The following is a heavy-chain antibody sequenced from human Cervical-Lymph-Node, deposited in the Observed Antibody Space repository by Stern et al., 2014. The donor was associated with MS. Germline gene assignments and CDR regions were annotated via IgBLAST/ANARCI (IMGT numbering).Heavy chain of an antibody. CDR2: INHSGST. Sequence: QVQLQQWGAGLLKPSETLSLTCAVYGGSFSGYYWSWIRQPPGKGLEWIGEINHSGSTNYNPSLKRRVTISVDTSKNQFSLKLSSVTAADTAVYYCARNPSADWYFDLWGRGTLVTVSS. CDR3: ARNPSADWYFDL. J-gene: IGHJ2*01. CDR1: GGSFSGYY. V-gene: IGHV4-34*01.